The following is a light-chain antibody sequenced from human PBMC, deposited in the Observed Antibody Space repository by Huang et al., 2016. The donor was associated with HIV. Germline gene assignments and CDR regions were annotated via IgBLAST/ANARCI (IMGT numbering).Light chain of an antibody. CDR1: ESVGSTS. CDR2: GAS. Sequence: EIVLTQSPGTLSLSPGERATLSCRANESVGSTSLGWYQQQPGQAPRRLIYGASSRATGIPDRFSGSGSGTDFTLTISRLEPEDFAVYYCHQFVDSPWTFGQGTKVEI. J-gene: IGKJ1*01. CDR3: HQFVDSPWT. V-gene: IGKV3-20*01.